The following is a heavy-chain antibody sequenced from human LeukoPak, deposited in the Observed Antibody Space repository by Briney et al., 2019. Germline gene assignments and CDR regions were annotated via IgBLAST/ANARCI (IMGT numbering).Heavy chain of an antibody. J-gene: IGHJ6*02. V-gene: IGHV3-23*01. CDR2: IGGSGGNT. D-gene: IGHD4-11*01. Sequence: PGGSLRLSCAASGFIFSNYAMSWVRQAPGKGLEWVSAIGGSGGNTYYADSVKGRFTISRDNSKNTLYMQMNSLRAEDTAVYYCARDMTTVTEWGDYYYYGVDVWGQGTTVTVSS. CDR3: ARDMTTVTEWGDYYYYGVDV. CDR1: GFIFSNYA.